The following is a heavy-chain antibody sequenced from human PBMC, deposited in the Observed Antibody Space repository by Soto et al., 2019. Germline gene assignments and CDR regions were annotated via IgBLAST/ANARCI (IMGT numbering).Heavy chain of an antibody. J-gene: IGHJ6*02. D-gene: IGHD2-15*01. CDR1: GFTFSSYG. CDR2: ISYDGSNK. Sequence: GGSLRLSCAASGFTFSSYGMHWVRQAPGKGLEWVAVISYDGSNKYYADSVKGRFTISRDNSKNTLYLQMNSLRAEDTAVYYCAKDPRKDIVGCMDAWGQGTTVTVSS. CDR3: AKDPRKDIVGCMDA. V-gene: IGHV3-30*18.